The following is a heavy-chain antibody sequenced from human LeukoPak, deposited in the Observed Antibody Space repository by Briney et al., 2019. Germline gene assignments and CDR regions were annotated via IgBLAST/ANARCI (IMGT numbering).Heavy chain of an antibody. Sequence: PGGSLRLSCAASGFTFSSYAMNWVRQAPGKGLEWVSHISSDSSTICYADSVKGRFTISRDNAKNSLCLQMNSLRNEDTAVYYCARDRCGSGSCYFDYWGQGTLVTVSS. D-gene: IGHD2-15*01. V-gene: IGHV3-48*02. CDR2: ISSDSSTI. CDR1: GFTFSSYA. J-gene: IGHJ4*02. CDR3: ARDRCGSGSCYFDY.